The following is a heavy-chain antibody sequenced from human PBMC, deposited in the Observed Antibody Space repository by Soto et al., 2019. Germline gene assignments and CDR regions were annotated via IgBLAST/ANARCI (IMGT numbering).Heavy chain of an antibody. CDR2: IKTDGSFT. J-gene: IGHJ4*02. CDR1: GFTFSKHW. CDR3: ARDNNWSLDY. V-gene: IGHV3-74*01. D-gene: IGHD1-1*01. Sequence: LRLSCAASGFTFSKHWMHWVRQAPGKGLVWVSHIKTDGSFTRDADSVKGRFTISRDNARNTLYLQMNSLRAEDTAVYYCARDNNWSLDYWGQGTLVTVSS.